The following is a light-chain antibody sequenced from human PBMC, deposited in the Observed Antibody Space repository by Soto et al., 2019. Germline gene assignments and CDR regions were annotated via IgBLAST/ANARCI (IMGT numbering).Light chain of an antibody. CDR3: QQSYSMPLT. Sequence: DIQMTQSTSSLSAAVGDRVAITCRASQTISTSLNWYQQRPGKSPELLIYCASDFQSGAPSRLSSLGSGTDFTLIISHLQPEDFATYYCQQSYSMPLTFVAGTKVEIK. CDR1: QTISTS. CDR2: CAS. J-gene: IGKJ4*01. V-gene: IGKV1-39*01.